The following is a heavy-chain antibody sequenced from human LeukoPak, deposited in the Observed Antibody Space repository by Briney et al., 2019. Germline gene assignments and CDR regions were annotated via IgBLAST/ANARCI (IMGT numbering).Heavy chain of an antibody. Sequence: PGGSLRLSCAASGFTFDDYGMSWVRQAPGKGLEWVSGINWNGGSTGYADSVKGRFTISRDNAKNSLYLQMNSLRAEDTALYYCASLCYYDSSGHPWGQGTLVTVSS. D-gene: IGHD3-22*01. CDR1: GFTFDDYG. J-gene: IGHJ5*02. V-gene: IGHV3-20*04. CDR2: INWNGGST. CDR3: ASLCYYDSSGHP.